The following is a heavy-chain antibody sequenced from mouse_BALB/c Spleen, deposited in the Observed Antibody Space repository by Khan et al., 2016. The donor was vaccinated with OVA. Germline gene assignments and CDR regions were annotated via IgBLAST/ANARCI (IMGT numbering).Heavy chain of an antibody. Sequence: QVQLKESGAELERPGTSVKMSCKAAGYTFTNYWIGWVKQRPGHGLEWIGDIFPGGGYTKYNEKFKGKATLTADTSSSTAYMQLSSLTSEDSTIISCARRGAARATRDYFDYWGQGTTLTVSS. CDR2: IFPGGGYT. D-gene: IGHD3-1*01. J-gene: IGHJ2*01. CDR3: ARRGAARATRDYFDY. V-gene: IGHV1-63*02. CDR1: GYTFTNYW.